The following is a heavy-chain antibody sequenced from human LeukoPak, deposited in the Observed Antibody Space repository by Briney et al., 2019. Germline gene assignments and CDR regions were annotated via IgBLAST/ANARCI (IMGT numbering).Heavy chain of an antibody. CDR1: GFTVSSNY. Sequence: GGSLRLSCAASGFTVSSNYMSWVRQAPGKGLEWVSVIYSGGSTYYADSVKGRFTISRDNSKNTLYLQMNSLRAEDTAVYYCARADYGSGSPHFDYWGQGTLVTVSS. CDR3: ARADYGSGSPHFDY. CDR2: IYSGGST. V-gene: IGHV3-53*01. D-gene: IGHD3-10*01. J-gene: IGHJ4*02.